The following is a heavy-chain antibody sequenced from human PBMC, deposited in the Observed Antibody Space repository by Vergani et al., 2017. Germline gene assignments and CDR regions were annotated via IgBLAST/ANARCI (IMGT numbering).Heavy chain of an antibody. J-gene: IGHJ5*02. Sequence: QVQLVQSGAEVRKPGSSVKVSCKASGYSLSDYYIHWVRQAPGQGFEWMGRLDPHTGDTKYAEKFQGSAILTRDRSISTAYMELISLISDDTAVYYCAGNGGRGGNYCVSWFDPWGQGTQVTVAS. CDR1: GYSLSDYY. V-gene: IGHV1-2*02. CDR2: LDPHTGDT. D-gene: IGHD3-10*01. CDR3: AGNGGRGGNYCVSWFDP.